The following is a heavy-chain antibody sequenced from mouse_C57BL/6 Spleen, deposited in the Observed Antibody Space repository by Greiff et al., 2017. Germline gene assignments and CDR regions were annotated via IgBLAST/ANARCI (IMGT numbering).Heavy chain of an antibody. CDR1: GYTFTSYW. CDR3: ARGGYYYGSSYVGFDY. V-gene: IGHV1-55*01. J-gene: IGHJ2*01. CDR2: IYPGSGST. Sequence: QVQLQQPGAELVKPGASVKMSCKAFGYTFTSYWITWVKQRPGQGLEWIGDIYPGSGSTNYNEKFKSKATLTVDTSSSTAYMQLSSLTSEDSAVYYCARGGYYYGSSYVGFDYWGQGTTLTVSS. D-gene: IGHD1-1*01.